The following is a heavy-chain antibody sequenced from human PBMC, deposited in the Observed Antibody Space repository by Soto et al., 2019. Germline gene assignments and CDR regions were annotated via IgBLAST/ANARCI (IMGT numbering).Heavy chain of an antibody. CDR3: ARDHYDFWSGYYYFDY. Sequence: PSETLSLTXAVYGGSFSGYYWSWIRQPPGKGLEWIGEINHSGSTNYNPSPKSRVTISVDTSKNQFSLKLSSVTAADTAVYYCARDHYDFWSGYYYFDYWGQGTLVTVSS. CDR2: INHSGST. CDR1: GGSFSGYY. D-gene: IGHD3-3*01. J-gene: IGHJ4*02. V-gene: IGHV4-34*01.